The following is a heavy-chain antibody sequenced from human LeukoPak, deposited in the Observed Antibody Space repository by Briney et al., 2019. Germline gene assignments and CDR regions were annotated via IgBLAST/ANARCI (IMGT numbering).Heavy chain of an antibody. Sequence: ASVKVSCKASGYTFTGYYMHWVRQAPGQGLEWMGWINPNSGGTNYAQKFQGRVTMTRDTSMSTAYMELSRLRSDDTAVYYCARGGIQLWFSESPYYYYGMDVWGQGTTVTVSS. CDR1: GYTFTGYY. V-gene: IGHV1-2*02. CDR2: INPNSGGT. J-gene: IGHJ6*02. D-gene: IGHD5-18*01. CDR3: ARGGIQLWFSESPYYYYGMDV.